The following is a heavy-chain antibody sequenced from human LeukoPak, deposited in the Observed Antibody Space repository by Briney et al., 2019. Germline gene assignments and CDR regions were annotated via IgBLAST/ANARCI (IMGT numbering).Heavy chain of an antibody. D-gene: IGHD2-2*01. V-gene: IGHV1-69*04. CDR1: GGTFSSYA. CDR2: IIPILGIA. Sequence: GASVKVSCKASGGTFSSYAISWVRQAPGQGLEWMGRIIPILGIANYAQKFQGRVTITADKSTSTAYMELSSLRSEDTAVYYCARGAFTMPQPGGAFDIWGQGTMVTVSS. J-gene: IGHJ3*02. CDR3: ARGAFTMPQPGGAFDI.